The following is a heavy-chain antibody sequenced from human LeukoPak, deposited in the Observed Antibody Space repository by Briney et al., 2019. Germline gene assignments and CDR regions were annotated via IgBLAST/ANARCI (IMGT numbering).Heavy chain of an antibody. CDR1: GDFTSDYY. D-gene: IGHD2-15*01. CDR3: ARGPPGFCSSAACYEGGLDP. CDR2: IYNTGTT. V-gene: IGHV4-59*01. J-gene: IGHJ5*02. Sequence: SETLSLTCAVSGDFTSDYYWSWIRQPPGKGLEWIGYIYNTGTTNYHPSLRSRVIISIDTSKKHFSLTLSSVTAADTGVYYCARGPPGFCSSAACYEGGLDPWCRGTLVAVSS.